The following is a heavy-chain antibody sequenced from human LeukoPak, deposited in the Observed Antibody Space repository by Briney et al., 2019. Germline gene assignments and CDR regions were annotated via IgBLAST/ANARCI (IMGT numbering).Heavy chain of an antibody. Sequence: ASVKVSCKTSGYTFTGYYMHWVRQAPAQGLEWMGWINPNSGGTNYAQKFQGRVTMTRDTSISTAYMELSRLRSDDTAVYYCARDHGLLWFGEKDYWGQGTLVTVSS. CDR2: INPNSGGT. J-gene: IGHJ4*02. D-gene: IGHD3-10*01. CDR1: GYTFTGYY. CDR3: ARDHGLLWFGEKDY. V-gene: IGHV1-2*02.